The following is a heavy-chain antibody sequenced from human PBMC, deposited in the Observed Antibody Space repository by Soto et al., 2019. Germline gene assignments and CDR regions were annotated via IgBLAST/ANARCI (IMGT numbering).Heavy chain of an antibody. CDR1: GGSISSYY. D-gene: IGHD2-2*01. CDR2: IYYSGST. Sequence: SETLSLTCTVSGGSISSYYWSWIRQPPGKGLEWIGYIYYSGSTNYNPSLKSRVTISVDTSKNQFSLKLSSVTAADTAVYYCARENCCSTSCSGENWFDPCGQVTLVTVSS. CDR3: ARENCCSTSCSGENWFDP. J-gene: IGHJ5*02. V-gene: IGHV4-59*01.